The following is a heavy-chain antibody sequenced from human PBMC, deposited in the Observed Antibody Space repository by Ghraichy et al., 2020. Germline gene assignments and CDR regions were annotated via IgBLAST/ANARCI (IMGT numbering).Heavy chain of an antibody. J-gene: IGHJ4*02. D-gene: IGHD5-12*01. CDR3: ARDDYREYFDY. CDR2: IYHSGST. Sequence: SQTLSLTCTVSGYSISSGYYWGWIRQPPGKGLEWIGSIYHSGSTYYNPSLKSRVTISVDTSKNQFSLKLSSVTAADTAVYYCARDDYREYFDYWGQGTLVTVSS. V-gene: IGHV4-38-2*02. CDR1: GYSISSGYY.